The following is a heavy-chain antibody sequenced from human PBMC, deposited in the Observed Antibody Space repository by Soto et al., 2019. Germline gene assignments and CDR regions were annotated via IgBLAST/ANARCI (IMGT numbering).Heavy chain of an antibody. CDR3: ARTTTVTTFDYYYYYMDV. D-gene: IGHD4-4*01. CDR1: GGSISSYY. CDR2: IYYSGST. J-gene: IGHJ6*03. Sequence: PSETLSLTCTVSGGSISSYYWSWIRQPPGKGLEWIGYIYYSGSTNYNPSLKSRVTISVDTSKNQFSLKLSSVTAADTAVYYCARTTTVTTFDYYYYYMDVWGKGTTVTVSS. V-gene: IGHV4-59*01.